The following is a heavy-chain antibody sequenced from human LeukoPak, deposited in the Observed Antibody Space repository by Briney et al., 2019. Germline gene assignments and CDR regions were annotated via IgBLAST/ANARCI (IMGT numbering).Heavy chain of an antibody. CDR2: INPNSGGT. J-gene: IGHJ4*02. Sequence: ASVKVSCKASGYTFTGYYMHWVRQAPGQGLEWMGRINPNSGGTNYAQKFQGRVTMTRDTSISTAYMELSSLRSDDTAVYYCARDPIRVVGGYGGDYWGQGTLVTVSS. CDR1: GYTFTGYY. V-gene: IGHV1-2*06. CDR3: ARDPIRVVGGYGGDY. D-gene: IGHD4/OR15-4a*01.